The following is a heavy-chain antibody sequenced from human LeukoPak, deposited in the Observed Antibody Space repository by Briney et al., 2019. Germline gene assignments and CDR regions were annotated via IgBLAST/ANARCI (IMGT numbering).Heavy chain of an antibody. CDR1: GGSFSGYY. Sequence: SETLALTCAVYGGSFSGYYWSWIRQPPGKGLEWIGEINHSGSTNYNPSLKSRVTISVDTSKNQFSLKLSSVTAADTAVYYCARGSVNYCSSTSCSGAFDIWGQGTMVTVSS. CDR3: ARGSVNYCSSTSCSGAFDI. D-gene: IGHD2-2*01. V-gene: IGHV4-34*01. CDR2: INHSGST. J-gene: IGHJ3*02.